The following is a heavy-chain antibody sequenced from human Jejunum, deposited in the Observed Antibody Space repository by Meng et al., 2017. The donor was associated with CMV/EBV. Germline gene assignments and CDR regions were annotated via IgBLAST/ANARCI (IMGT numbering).Heavy chain of an antibody. D-gene: IGHD6-19*01. CDR2: ISGYNGNT. CDR1: GYSLTSNG. CDR3: ARAPVTDTVFDS. V-gene: IGHV1-18*01. Sequence: QVQLVQSGAEVKKPGASVKVSCKASGYSLTSNGIGWVRQAPGQGLEWMSWISGYNGNTNYAHQFQGRVTMTTDTSTNTAYMELRSLRSDDSAIYYCARAPVTDTVFDSWGQGTLVTGYS. J-gene: IGHJ4*02.